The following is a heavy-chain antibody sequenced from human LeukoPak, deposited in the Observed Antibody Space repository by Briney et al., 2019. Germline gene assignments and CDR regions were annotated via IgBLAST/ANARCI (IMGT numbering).Heavy chain of an antibody. CDR2: INHSGST. Sequence: SETLSLTCAVYGGSFSGYYWSWIRQPPGKGLEWIGKINHSGSTNYNPSLKSRATISVDTSKNQFSLKLSSVTAADTAVYYCARGLDGPDAFDIWGQGTMVTVSS. V-gene: IGHV4-34*01. CDR3: ARGLDGPDAFDI. CDR1: GGSFSGYY. D-gene: IGHD4-17*01. J-gene: IGHJ3*02.